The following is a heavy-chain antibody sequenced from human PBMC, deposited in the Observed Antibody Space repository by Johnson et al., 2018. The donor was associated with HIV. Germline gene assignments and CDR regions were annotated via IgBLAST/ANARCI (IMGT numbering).Heavy chain of an antibody. CDR1: GFTFSSYG. J-gene: IGHJ3*02. D-gene: IGHD3-22*01. Sequence: QVQLVESGGGVVQPGGSLRLSCAASGFTFSSYGMHWVRQAPGKGLEWVAFIRYDGSNKYYADSVKGRLTISRDNSKNTLYLQMNSLRAEDTAVYYCAKDTYYYDSSGYYREAFDIWGQGTMVTVSS. V-gene: IGHV3-30*02. CDR2: IRYDGSNK. CDR3: AKDTYYYDSSGYYREAFDI.